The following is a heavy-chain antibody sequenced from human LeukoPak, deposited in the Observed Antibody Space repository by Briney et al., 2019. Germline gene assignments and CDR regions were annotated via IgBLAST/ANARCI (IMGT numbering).Heavy chain of an antibody. J-gene: IGHJ4*02. Sequence: GGSLRLSCAASGFTFSSYGMHWVRQAPGKGLEWVAVIWYDGSNKYYADSVKGRFTISRDNSKNTLYLQMNSLRAEDTAVYYCARDRKSGSYSVGPQGYWGQGTLVTVSS. V-gene: IGHV3-33*01. D-gene: IGHD1-26*01. CDR1: GFTFSSYG. CDR2: IWYDGSNK. CDR3: ARDRKSGSYSVGPQGY.